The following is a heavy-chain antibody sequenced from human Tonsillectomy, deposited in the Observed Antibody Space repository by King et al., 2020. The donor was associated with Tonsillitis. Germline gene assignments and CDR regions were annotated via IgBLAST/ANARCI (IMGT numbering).Heavy chain of an antibody. D-gene: IGHD3-16*01. V-gene: IGHV3-11*06. CDR1: RFTFSDYY. CDR3: ARDGPVLVESYGMDV. J-gene: IGHJ6*02. Sequence: VQLVESGGGLVKPGGSLRLSCAASRFTFSDYYMNWIRQAPGKGLEWVSYISSSSSYTNYADSVKGRFTISRDNAKNSVYLQMNSLRVEDTAVYYCARDGPVLVESYGMDVWGQGTTVTVSS. CDR2: ISSSSSYT.